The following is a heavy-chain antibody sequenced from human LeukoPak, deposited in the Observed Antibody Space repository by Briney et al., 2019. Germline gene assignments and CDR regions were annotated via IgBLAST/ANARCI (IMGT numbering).Heavy chain of an antibody. J-gene: IGHJ5*02. D-gene: IGHD6-13*01. CDR3: ARVKSSSWLKNRSNWFDP. V-gene: IGHV3-21*01. CDR1: GFTFSSYS. CDR2: ISSSSSYI. Sequence: SGGSLRLSCAASGFTFSSYSMNWVRQAPGKGLEWVSSISSSSSYIYYADSVKGRFTISRDNAKNSLYLQMNSLRAEDTAVYYCARVKSSSWLKNRSNWFDPWGQGTLVTVSS.